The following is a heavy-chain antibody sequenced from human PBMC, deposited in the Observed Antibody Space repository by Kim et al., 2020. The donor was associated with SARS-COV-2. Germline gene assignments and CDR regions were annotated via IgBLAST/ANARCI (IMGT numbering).Heavy chain of an antibody. Sequence: VKGRCSVSRENAKNTVYLQMDTLRAEDTAVYYCAKACYVSGGYYTGGFDMWGQGTMVTVSS. V-gene: IGHV3-23*01. D-gene: IGHD3-10*01. CDR3: AKACYVSGGYYTGGFDM. J-gene: IGHJ3*02.